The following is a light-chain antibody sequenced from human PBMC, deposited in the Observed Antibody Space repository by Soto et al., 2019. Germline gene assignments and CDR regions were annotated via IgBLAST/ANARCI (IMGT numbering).Light chain of an antibody. J-gene: IGLJ1*01. CDR2: GNN. V-gene: IGLV1-40*01. CDR3: QSYDSRLTVYV. Sequence: QSVLTQPPSVSGAPGQRVTISCTGSSSSIGAGYDVHWYHQLPGAAPKLLVSGNNNRPSGVPDRFSASKSGTSASLAITGLQTEDEAQYYCQSYDSRLTVYVFGTGPNLTVL. CDR1: SSSIGAGYD.